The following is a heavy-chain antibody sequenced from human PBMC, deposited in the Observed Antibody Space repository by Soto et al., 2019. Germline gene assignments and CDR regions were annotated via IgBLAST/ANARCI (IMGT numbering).Heavy chain of an antibody. V-gene: IGHV3-23*01. CDR3: ARDGKDSGSGDANGGFDP. CDR2: IRGSGSST. D-gene: IGHD2-8*01. J-gene: IGHJ5*02. Sequence: EVQLLESGGGLVQPGGSLRLSCAASGFTFSNYAMSWVRQAPGKGLEWVSAIRGSGSSTYYADSVKGRFTISRDNSRNTLYLQMNSLRADDTALYFCARDGKDSGSGDANGGFDPWGQGTLVTVSS. CDR1: GFTFSNYA.